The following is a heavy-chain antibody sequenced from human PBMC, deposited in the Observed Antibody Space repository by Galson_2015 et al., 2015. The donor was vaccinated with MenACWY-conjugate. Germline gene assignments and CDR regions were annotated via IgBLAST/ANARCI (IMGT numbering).Heavy chain of an antibody. CDR1: GFTFTKYA. J-gene: IGHJ4*02. D-gene: IGHD2/OR15-2a*01. CDR3: FAINSGTDY. CDR2: IWFDGSQT. Sequence: SLRLSFAASGFTFTKYAMHWVRQAPGNGLEWVAIIWFDGSQTYYADSVRGLFTISRDNSKDTAFLQMNSLRAEDTAMYYCFAINSGTDYWGQGTLVTVYS. V-gene: IGHV3-33*01.